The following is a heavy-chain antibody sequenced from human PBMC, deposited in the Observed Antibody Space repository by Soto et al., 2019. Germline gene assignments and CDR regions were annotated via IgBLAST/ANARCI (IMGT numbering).Heavy chain of an antibody. D-gene: IGHD1-26*01. V-gene: IGHV3-30*18. Sequence: QVQLVESGGGVVQPGRSLRLSCAASGFTFSSYGMHWVRQAPGKGLEWVAVISYDGSNKYYADSVKGRFTISRDNSKNTLYLQMNSLRAEDTAVYYCAKGERYSRSWGPGPDAFDIWCQGTMVTVSS. CDR1: GFTFSSYG. J-gene: IGHJ3*02. CDR2: ISYDGSNK. CDR3: AKGERYSRSWGPGPDAFDI.